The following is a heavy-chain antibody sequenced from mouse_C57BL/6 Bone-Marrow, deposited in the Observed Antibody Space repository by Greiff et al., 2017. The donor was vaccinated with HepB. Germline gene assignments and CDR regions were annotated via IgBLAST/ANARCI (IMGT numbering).Heavy chain of an antibody. V-gene: IGHV14-4*01. CDR1: GFNIKDDY. J-gene: IGHJ2*01. CDR2: IDPENGDT. Sequence: VQLQQSGAELVRPGASVKLSCTASGFNIKDDYMHWVKQRPEQGLEWIGWIDPENGDTEYASKFQGKATITADTSSNTDYLKLSSLTSEDTAVYYCTTPITTVVGFDYWGQGTTLTVSS. CDR3: TTPITTVVGFDY. D-gene: IGHD1-1*01.